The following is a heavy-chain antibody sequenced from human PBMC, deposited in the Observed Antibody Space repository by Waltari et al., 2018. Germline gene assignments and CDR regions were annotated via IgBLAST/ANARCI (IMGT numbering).Heavy chain of an antibody. V-gene: IGHV4-61*02. Sequence: QVQLQESGPGLVKPSQTLSLTFAVSGPSIRGSNYWTWTRQPAGKGLEWTGLIYTSGSTNYNPSLKSRVTISVDASKNQFSLKLSSVTAADTAVYYCARELGNWGQGTLVTVSA. J-gene: IGHJ4*02. CDR3: ARELGN. CDR1: GPSIRGSNY. CDR2: IYTSGST.